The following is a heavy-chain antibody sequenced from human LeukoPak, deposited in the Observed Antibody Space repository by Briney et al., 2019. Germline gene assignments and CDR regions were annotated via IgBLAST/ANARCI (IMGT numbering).Heavy chain of an antibody. CDR2: INAGNGNT. V-gene: IGHV1-3*01. CDR3: ARDQIAAAGSPQFDY. J-gene: IGHJ4*02. Sequence: ASVKVSCKASGYTFTSYAMHWVRQAPGQRLEWMGWINAGNGNTKYSQKFQGRVTITRDTSASTAYMELSSLRSEDTAVYYCARDQIAAAGSPQFDYWGQGTLVTVSS. CDR1: GYTFTSYA. D-gene: IGHD6-13*01.